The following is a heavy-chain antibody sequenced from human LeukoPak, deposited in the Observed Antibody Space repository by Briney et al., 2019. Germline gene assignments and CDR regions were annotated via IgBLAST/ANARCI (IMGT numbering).Heavy chain of an antibody. CDR3: AREVGPWELRSADAFDI. CDR2: IYYSGST. V-gene: IGHV4-59*01. D-gene: IGHD1-26*01. CDR1: GGSISSYY. Sequence: SETLSLTCTVSGGSISSYYWSWLRQPTGKGLKWLGYIYYSGSTNYNPSLKSRVTISVDTSKNQFSLKLSSVTAADTAVYYCAREVGPWELRSADAFDIWGQGTMVTVSS. J-gene: IGHJ3*02.